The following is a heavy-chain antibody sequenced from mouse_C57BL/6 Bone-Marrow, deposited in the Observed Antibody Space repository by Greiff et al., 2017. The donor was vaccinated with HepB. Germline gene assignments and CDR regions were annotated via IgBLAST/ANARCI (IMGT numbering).Heavy chain of an antibody. CDR3: ARDGYYSNLFDY. D-gene: IGHD2-5*01. Sequence: EVQRVESGPGLVKPSQSLSLTCSVTGYSITSGYYWNWIRQFPGNKLEWMGYISYDGSNNYNPSLKNRISITRDTSKNQFFLKLNSVTTEDTATYYCARDGYYSNLFDYWGQGTTLTVSS. J-gene: IGHJ2*01. V-gene: IGHV3-6*01. CDR1: GYSITSGYY. CDR2: ISYDGSN.